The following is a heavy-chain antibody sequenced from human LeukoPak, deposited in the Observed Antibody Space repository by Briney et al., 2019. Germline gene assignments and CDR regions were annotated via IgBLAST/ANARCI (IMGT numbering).Heavy chain of an antibody. CDR3: ANGRDGYNDPTVDY. Sequence: SETLSLTCTVSGGSISSGSYYWGWIRQPPGKGLEWIGSIYYSGSIYYNPSLKSRVTISVDTSKNQFSLKLSSVTAADTAVYYCANGRDGYNDPTVDYWGQGTLVTVSS. CDR2: IYYSGSI. D-gene: IGHD5-24*01. CDR1: GGSISSGSYY. J-gene: IGHJ4*02. V-gene: IGHV4-39*01.